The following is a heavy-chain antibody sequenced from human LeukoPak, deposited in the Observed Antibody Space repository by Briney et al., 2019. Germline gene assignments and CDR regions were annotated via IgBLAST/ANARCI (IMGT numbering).Heavy chain of an antibody. CDR3: ARGYCSSTSCYAPPDY. V-gene: IGHV1-69*10. CDR2: IIPILGIA. D-gene: IGHD2-2*01. CDR1: GGTFSSYA. Sequence: SVKVSCKASGGTFSSYAISWVRQAPGQGLEWMGGIIPILGIANYAQKFQGRVTITADKSTSTAYMELSSLRSEDTAVYYCARGYCSSTSCYAPPDYWGQGTLVTVSS. J-gene: IGHJ4*02.